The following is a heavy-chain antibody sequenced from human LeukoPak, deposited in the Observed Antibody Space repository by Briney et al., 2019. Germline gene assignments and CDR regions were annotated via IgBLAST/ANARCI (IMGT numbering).Heavy chain of an antibody. D-gene: IGHD6-19*01. Sequence: PSETLSLTCTVSGGSISSYYWSWIRQPPGKGLERIGYIYYSGSTNYNPSLKSRVTISVDTSKNQFSLKLSSVTAADTAVYYCAREQWLTYVDYWGQGTLVTVSS. V-gene: IGHV4-59*01. CDR2: IYYSGST. CDR3: AREQWLTYVDY. CDR1: GGSISSYY. J-gene: IGHJ4*02.